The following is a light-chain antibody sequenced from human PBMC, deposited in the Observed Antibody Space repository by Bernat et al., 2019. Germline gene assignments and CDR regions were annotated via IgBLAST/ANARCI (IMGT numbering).Light chain of an antibody. V-gene: IGLV2-14*03. CDR1: SSDVGGYNY. CDR2: DVR. Sequence: QSALTQPASVSGSPGQSITISCTGTSSDVGGYNYVSWYQQHPVRAPKLMIYDVRDRPSGISNRFSGSKSGNTASLTISGLLDEEEADYYCSSYTSSSTLVFGGGTRLTVL. CDR3: SSYTSSSTLV. J-gene: IGLJ3*02.